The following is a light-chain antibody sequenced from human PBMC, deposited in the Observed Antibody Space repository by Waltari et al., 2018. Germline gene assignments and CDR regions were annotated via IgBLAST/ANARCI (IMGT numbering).Light chain of an antibody. V-gene: IGKV3-11*01. CDR2: DAS. J-gene: IGKJ4*01. Sequence: EIVLTQSPATLSLSPGARATLSCSASQSVSSYVAWYQQKPGQAPRLLIYDASNRATGIPARFSGSGSGTDFTLTISSLEPEDFAVYYCQQRSNWLTFGGGTKVEIK. CDR3: QQRSNWLT. CDR1: QSVSSY.